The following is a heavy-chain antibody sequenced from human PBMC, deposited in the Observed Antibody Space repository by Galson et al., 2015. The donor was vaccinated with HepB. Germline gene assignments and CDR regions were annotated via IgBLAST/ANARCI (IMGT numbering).Heavy chain of an antibody. Sequence: VKVSCKASGDTFSSYAISWVRQAPGQGLEWMGGIIPIFGITNNAQKFQGRVTITADKSTSTAYMELSSLRSEDTAVYYCAGPGGDSILGDYYYYGMDVWGQGTTVTVSS. CDR2: IIPIFGIT. D-gene: IGHD4-23*01. V-gene: IGHV1-69*17. J-gene: IGHJ6*02. CDR1: GDTFSSYA. CDR3: AGPGGDSILGDYYYYGMDV.